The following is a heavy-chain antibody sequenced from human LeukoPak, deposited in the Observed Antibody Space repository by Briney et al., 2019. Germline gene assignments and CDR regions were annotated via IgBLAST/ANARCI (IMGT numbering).Heavy chain of an antibody. D-gene: IGHD3-10*01. CDR3: AKLMSQPALLFFDQ. CDR1: GFTFSTYA. V-gene: IGHV3-23*01. CDR2: VSGSGLYT. Sequence: GGSLRLSCAASGFTFSTYAMSWVRQAPGKGLEWVATVSGSGLYTYYADSVRGRFTISRDNSKDTFYLQMNSLRAEDTAVYYCAKLMSQPALLFFDQWGQGTLVTVSS. J-gene: IGHJ4*02.